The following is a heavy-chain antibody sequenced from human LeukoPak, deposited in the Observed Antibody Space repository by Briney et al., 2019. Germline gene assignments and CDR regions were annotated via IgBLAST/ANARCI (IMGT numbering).Heavy chain of an antibody. CDR1: GGSISSYY. D-gene: IGHD3-10*01. CDR2: IYTSGCT. Sequence: SETLSLTCTVSGGSISSYYWSWIRQPAGKGLEWIGRIYTSGCTNYNPPLKSRVTMSVDTSKNQFSLKLSSVTAADTAVYYCARAGVTMVRGVPNWFDPWGQGTLVTVSS. CDR3: ARAGVTMVRGVPNWFDP. V-gene: IGHV4-4*07. J-gene: IGHJ5*02.